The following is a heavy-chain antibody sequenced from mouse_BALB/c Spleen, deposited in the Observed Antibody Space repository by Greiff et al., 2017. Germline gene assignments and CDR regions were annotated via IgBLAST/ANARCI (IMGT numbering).Heavy chain of an antibody. Sequence: VHVKQSGPELVKPGASVKMSCKASGYTFTSYVMHWVKQKPGQGLEWIGYINPYNDGTKYNEKFKGKATLTSDKSSSTAYMELSSLTSEDSAVYYCARSGRDYAMDYWGQGTSVTVSS. CDR3: ARSGRDYAMDY. J-gene: IGHJ4*01. V-gene: IGHV1-14*01. CDR1: GYTFTSYV. D-gene: IGHD3-1*01. CDR2: INPYNDGT.